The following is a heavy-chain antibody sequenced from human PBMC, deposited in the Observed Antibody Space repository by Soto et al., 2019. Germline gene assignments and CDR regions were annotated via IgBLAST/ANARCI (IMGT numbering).Heavy chain of an antibody. CDR1: GFTFSSYS. CDR3: ARGLYYYDSSGYGGY. V-gene: IGHV3-48*02. D-gene: IGHD3-22*01. J-gene: IGHJ4*02. CDR2: ISSRSSTI. Sequence: EVQLVESGGGLVQPGGSLRLSCAASGFTFSSYSMNWVRQAPGKGLAWVSYISSRSSTIYYADSVKGRFTIARDNAXXSMYLQMNSRRDEDTAVYYCARGLYYYDSSGYGGYWGQGTLVTVSS.